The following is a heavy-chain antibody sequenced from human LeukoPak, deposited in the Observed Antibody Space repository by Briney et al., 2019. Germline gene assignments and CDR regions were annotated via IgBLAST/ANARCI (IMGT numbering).Heavy chain of an antibody. CDR3: AREEYSSSSF. V-gene: IGHV4-34*01. CDR2: INHSGST. D-gene: IGHD6-6*01. Sequence: GSLRLSCAASGFTFSSYSMNWVRQPPGKGLEWIGEINHSGSTNYSPSLKSRVTISVDTSKNQFSLKLSSVTAADTAVYYCAREEYSSSSFWGQGTLVTVSS. J-gene: IGHJ4*02. CDR1: GFTFSSYS.